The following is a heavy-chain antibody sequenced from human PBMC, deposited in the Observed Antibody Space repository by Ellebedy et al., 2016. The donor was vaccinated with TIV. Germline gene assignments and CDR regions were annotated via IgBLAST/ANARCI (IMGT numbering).Heavy chain of an antibody. Sequence: AASVKVSCKASGYTFTNYALNWVRQATGHGLEWMGRMNPYSGDTVSARKFQGILTMTRNTSIVTAYMELSSLKSEDTAIYYCARGEPKGENDGIDPWGQGTLVTVSS. CDR2: MNPYSGDT. CDR3: ARGEPKGENDGIDP. J-gene: IGHJ5*02. V-gene: IGHV1-8*01. CDR1: GYTFTNYA. D-gene: IGHD1-1*01.